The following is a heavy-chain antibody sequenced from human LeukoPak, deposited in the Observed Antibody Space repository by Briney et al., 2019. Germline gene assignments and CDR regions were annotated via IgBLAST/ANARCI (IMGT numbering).Heavy chain of an antibody. CDR3: ARVALSYDSSGYSFDY. CDR2: INPNSGGT. J-gene: IGHJ4*02. CDR1: GYTFTGYY. D-gene: IGHD3-22*01. V-gene: IGHV1-2*02. Sequence: GASVKVSCKASGYTFTGYYMHWVRQAPGQGLEWMGWINPNSGGTNYAQKFQGRVTMTRNTSISTAYMELSSLRSEDTAVYYCARVALSYDSSGYSFDYWGQGTLVTVSS.